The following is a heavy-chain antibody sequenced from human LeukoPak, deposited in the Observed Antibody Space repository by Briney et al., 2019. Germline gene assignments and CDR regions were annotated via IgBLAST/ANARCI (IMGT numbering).Heavy chain of an antibody. D-gene: IGHD2-2*01. CDR2: IYFPGTT. J-gene: IGHJ6*02. Sequence: SETLSLTRTVSGGSISSYYWTWIRQPPGKGLEWIGYIYFPGTTNYNPSLKSRVTMSVDTSNNQFSLRLTSVTAADTAVYYCARADCSTTSCPMDVWGQGTTVTVSS. CDR1: GGSISSYY. V-gene: IGHV4-59*01. CDR3: ARADCSTTSCPMDV.